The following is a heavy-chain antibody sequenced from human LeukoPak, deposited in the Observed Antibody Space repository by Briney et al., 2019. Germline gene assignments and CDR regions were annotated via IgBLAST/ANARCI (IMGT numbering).Heavy chain of an antibody. V-gene: IGHV3-64*04. Sequence: GGSLRLSCSASGFTFSNYAMHWVRQAPGKGLEYVSIINSNGGSTYYTDSVKGRFTISRDNSKNTVDLQMNSLRAEDTAVYYCVRGLSSRVSYYVHWGQGTLVTVSS. CDR3: VRGLSSRVSYYVH. CDR2: INSNGGST. D-gene: IGHD1-26*01. J-gene: IGHJ4*02. CDR1: GFTFSNYA.